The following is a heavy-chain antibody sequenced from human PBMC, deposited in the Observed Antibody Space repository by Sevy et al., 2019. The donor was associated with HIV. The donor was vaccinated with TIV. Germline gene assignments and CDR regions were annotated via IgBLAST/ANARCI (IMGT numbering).Heavy chain of an antibody. J-gene: IGHJ6*02. CDR1: GYTFTSYG. CDR2: ISAYNGNT. V-gene: IGHV1-18*01. D-gene: IGHD7-27*01. Sequence: GASVKVSCKASGYTFTSYGISWVRQAPGQGLEWMGWISAYNGNTNYAQKLQGRVTMTTDTSTSTAYMELRSLRSDDTAVYYCASFRWGGSSQNYYGMDVWGQGTTVTVSS. CDR3: ASFRWGGSSQNYYGMDV.